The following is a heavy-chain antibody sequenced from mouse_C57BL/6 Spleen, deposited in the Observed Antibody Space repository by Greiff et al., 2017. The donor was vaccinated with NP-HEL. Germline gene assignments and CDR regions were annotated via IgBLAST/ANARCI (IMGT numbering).Heavy chain of an antibody. J-gene: IGHJ2*01. V-gene: IGHV5-9-1*02. CDR1: GFTFSSYA. D-gene: IGHD4-1*01. Sequence: EVKLVESGEGLVKPGGSLKLSCAASGFTFSSYAMSWVRQTPEKRLEWVAYISSGGDYIYYADTVKGRFTISRDNARNTLYLQMSSLKSEDTAMYYCTRDTGTLPFDDWGQGTTLTVSS. CDR3: TRDTGTLPFDD. CDR2: ISSGGDYI.